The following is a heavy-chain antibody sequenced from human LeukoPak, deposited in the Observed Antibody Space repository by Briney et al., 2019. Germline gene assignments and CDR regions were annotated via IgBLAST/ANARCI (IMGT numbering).Heavy chain of an antibody. CDR3: AKDLSSSWQATFDP. V-gene: IGHV3-23*01. Sequence: GGSLRLSCAASGFTFSSYAMSWVRQAPGKGLEWVSAISGSGGCTYYADSVKGRFTISRDNSKNTLYLQMNSLRAEDTAVYYCAKDLSSSWQATFDPWGQGTLVTVSS. J-gene: IGHJ5*02. CDR1: GFTFSSYA. CDR2: ISGSGGCT. D-gene: IGHD6-13*01.